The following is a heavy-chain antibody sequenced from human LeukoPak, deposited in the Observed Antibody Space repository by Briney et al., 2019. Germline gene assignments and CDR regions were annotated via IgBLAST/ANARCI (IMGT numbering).Heavy chain of an antibody. D-gene: IGHD3-10*01. CDR3: ARSKGSGNYFDY. V-gene: IGHV4-59*01. Sequence: SETLSLTCTVSVDSITSYYWNWIRQPPGKGLEWVGYISDSGNTNYNPSLKSRVTISIDTSRNQFSLKLTSVTAADTAIYYCARSKGSGNYFDYWGQGTLVTVSS. CDR2: ISDSGNT. J-gene: IGHJ4*02. CDR1: VDSITSYY.